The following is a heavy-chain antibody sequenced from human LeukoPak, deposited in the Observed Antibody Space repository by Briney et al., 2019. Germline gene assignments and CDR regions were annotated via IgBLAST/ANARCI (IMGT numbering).Heavy chain of an antibody. Sequence: PSETLSLTCAVYGGSLSGYYWSWIRQPPGKGLEWIGEINHSGSTNYNPSLKSRVTISVDTSKNQFSLKLSSVTAADTAVYYCASAGIVGASWFDPWGQGTLVTVSS. CDR2: INHSGST. CDR1: GGSLSGYY. J-gene: IGHJ5*02. V-gene: IGHV4-34*01. D-gene: IGHD1-26*01. CDR3: ASAGIVGASWFDP.